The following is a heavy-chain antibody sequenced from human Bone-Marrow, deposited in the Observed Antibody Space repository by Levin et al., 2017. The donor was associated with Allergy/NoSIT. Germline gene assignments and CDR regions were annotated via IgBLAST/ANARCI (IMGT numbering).Heavy chain of an antibody. CDR3: ATTYCGSGTCYSGGLY. V-gene: IGHV1-69*13. CDR2: IVPISSTI. Sequence: SVKVSCKTSGGTLNKYAINWVRQAPGQGLECLGGIVPISSTINYAQKFQDRLTISADSSTNTAYMELSSLTSEDTAVYYCATTYCGSGTCYSGGLYWGPGTLVTVSS. CDR1: GGTLNKYA. D-gene: IGHD2-15*01. J-gene: IGHJ4*02.